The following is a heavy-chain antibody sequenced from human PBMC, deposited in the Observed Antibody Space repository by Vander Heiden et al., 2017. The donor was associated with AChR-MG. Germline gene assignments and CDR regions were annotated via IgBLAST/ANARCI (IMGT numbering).Heavy chain of an antibody. Sequence: EVQLLESGGGLVQPGGSLRLSCAASGFTFRSYAMSWVRQAPGKGLEWVSAISGSGGSTYYADSVKGRFTISRDNSKNTLYLQMNSLRAEDTAVYYCAKGGVDYGDSLSAFDIWGQGTMVTVSS. D-gene: IGHD4-17*01. J-gene: IGHJ3*02. CDR3: AKGGVDYGDSLSAFDI. CDR2: ISGSGGST. V-gene: IGHV3-23*01. CDR1: GFTFRSYA.